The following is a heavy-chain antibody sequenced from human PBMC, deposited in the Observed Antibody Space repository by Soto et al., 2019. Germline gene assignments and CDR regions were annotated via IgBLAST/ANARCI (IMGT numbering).Heavy chain of an antibody. V-gene: IGHV1-46*03. J-gene: IGHJ5*02. D-gene: IGHD5-12*01. Sequence: ASVKVSCKASRYTFTSYYMHWVRQAPGQGLEWMGIINPSGGSTSYAQKFQGRVTMTRDTSTSTVYMELSSLRSEDTAMCYCARARIVASNWLDPWGQGTLVAISS. CDR3: ARARIVASNWLDP. CDR1: RYTFTSYY. CDR2: INPSGGST.